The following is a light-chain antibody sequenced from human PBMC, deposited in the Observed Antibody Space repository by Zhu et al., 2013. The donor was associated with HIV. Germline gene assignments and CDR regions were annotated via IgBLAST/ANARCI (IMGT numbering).Light chain of an antibody. V-gene: IGKV1-39*01. CDR2: TTS. Sequence: IQMTQSPSSLSASVGDRVTITCRASQSISSHLNWYQQKPGKAPKVLIYTTSSLQSGVPSRFSGSGSGTEFTLTISSLEPEDFAVYYCHQRSNWPHSFGQGTKLEIK. CDR3: HQRSNWPHS. CDR1: QSISSH. J-gene: IGKJ2*03.